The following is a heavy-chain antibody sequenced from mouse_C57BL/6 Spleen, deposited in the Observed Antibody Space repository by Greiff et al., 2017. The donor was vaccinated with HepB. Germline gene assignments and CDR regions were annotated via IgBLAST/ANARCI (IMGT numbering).Heavy chain of an antibody. CDR1: GYTFTSYW. V-gene: IGHV1-7*01. CDR3: ARTAAQATLFAY. CDR2: INPSSGYT. Sequence: VQLQQSGAELAKPGASVKLSCKASGYTFTSYWMHWVKQRPGQGLEWIGYINPSSGYTKYNQKFKDKDTLTADKSSSTAYMQLSSLTYEDSAVYYCARTAAQATLFAYWGQGTLVTVSA. J-gene: IGHJ3*01. D-gene: IGHD3-2*02.